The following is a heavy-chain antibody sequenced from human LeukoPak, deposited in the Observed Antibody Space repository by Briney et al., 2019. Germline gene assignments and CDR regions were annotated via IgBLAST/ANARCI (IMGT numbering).Heavy chain of an antibody. J-gene: IGHJ4*02. V-gene: IGHV4-61*08. Sequence: SQTLSLTCTVSGGSISSGGYYWSWSRQPPGKGLGWSGYIYHRGSANYNPSLKSRVTISVDTSKNQFSLTLSSVTAADAAVYYCARAGDYYVSGSYLGYWGQGTLVTVSS. CDR1: GGSISSGGYY. CDR2: IYHRGSA. CDR3: ARAGDYYVSGSYLGY. D-gene: IGHD3-10*01.